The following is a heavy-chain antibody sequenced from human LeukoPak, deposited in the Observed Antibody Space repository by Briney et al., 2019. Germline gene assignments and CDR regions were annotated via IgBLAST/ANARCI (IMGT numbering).Heavy chain of an antibody. CDR2: IYTSGST. D-gene: IGHD1-26*01. CDR1: GGSISSGSYY. CDR3: ARDQGMGELLPSSAFDI. V-gene: IGHV4-61*02. Sequence: SETLSLTCTVSGGSISSGSYYWSWIRQPAGKGLEWIGRIYTSGSTNYNPSPKSRVTISVDTSKNQFSLKLSSVTAADTAVYYCARDQGMGELLPSSAFDIWGQGTMVTVSS. J-gene: IGHJ3*02.